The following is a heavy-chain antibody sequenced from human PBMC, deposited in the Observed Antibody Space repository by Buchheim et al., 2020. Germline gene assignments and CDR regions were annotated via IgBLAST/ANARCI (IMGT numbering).Heavy chain of an antibody. V-gene: IGHV3-30*03. CDR1: GFTFSDYG. CDR3: ASERAGQLVYKNWFDP. D-gene: IGHD6-6*01. Sequence: QVQLVESGGGVVQPGRSLRLSCAASGFTFSDYGMHWVRQAPGKGLEWVAVISYDGSDKYYADSVKGRFTISRDNSKNTLYLQMSSLRGEDTAVYYCASERAGQLVYKNWFDPWGQGTL. J-gene: IGHJ5*02. CDR2: ISYDGSDK.